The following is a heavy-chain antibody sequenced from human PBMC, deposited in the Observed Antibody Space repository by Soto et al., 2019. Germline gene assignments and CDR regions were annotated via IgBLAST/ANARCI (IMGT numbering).Heavy chain of an antibody. J-gene: IGHJ4*02. V-gene: IGHV1-69*06. CDR1: GDTLTTNS. CDR2: IIPVVGTT. D-gene: IGHD2-8*01. Sequence: QVQLVQSGAEVKKPGSSVKVSCKASGDTLTTNSLNWVRQAPGQGLEWMGGIIPVVGTTKYAQKYQDRVTITGDKSTNTAYMELSSLRSDDTAVYYCARGLLYATTDFDYWGQGTPVTVSA. CDR3: ARGLLYATTDFDY.